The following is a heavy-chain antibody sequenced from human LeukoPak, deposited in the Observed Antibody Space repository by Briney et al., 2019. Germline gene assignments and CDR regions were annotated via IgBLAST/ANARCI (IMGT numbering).Heavy chain of an antibody. CDR3: ARYCSSTSCLNWFDP. Sequence: SETLSLTCAVSGGSISSGGYSWSWIRQPPGKGLEWIRYIYHSGSTYYNPSLKSRVTISVDRSKNQFSLKLSSVTAADTAVYYCARYCSSTSCLNWFDPWGQGTLVTVSS. J-gene: IGHJ5*02. CDR2: IYHSGST. CDR1: GGSISSGGYS. V-gene: IGHV4-30-2*01. D-gene: IGHD2-2*01.